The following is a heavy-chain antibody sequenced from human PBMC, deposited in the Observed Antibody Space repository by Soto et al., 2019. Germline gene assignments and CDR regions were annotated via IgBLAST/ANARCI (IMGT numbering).Heavy chain of an antibody. J-gene: IGHJ4*02. D-gene: IGHD3-22*01. CDR2: ISGSGGST. Sequence: PGGSLRLSCAASGFTFSSYAMSWVRQAPGKGLEWVSAISGSGGSTYYADSVKGRFTISRDNSKNTLYLQMNSLRAEDTAVYYCAKDREYYYDSSGYCYFDYWGQGTLVTVSS. V-gene: IGHV3-23*01. CDR3: AKDREYYYDSSGYCYFDY. CDR1: GFTFSSYA.